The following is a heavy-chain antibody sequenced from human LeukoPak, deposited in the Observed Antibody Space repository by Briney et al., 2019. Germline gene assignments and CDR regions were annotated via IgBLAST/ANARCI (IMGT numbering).Heavy chain of an antibody. CDR1: GYSISSGYY. CDR3: ARDLSNDRIDY. V-gene: IGHV4-38-2*02. CDR2: IYHSGST. D-gene: IGHD3-22*01. Sequence: PSETLSLTCTVSGYSISSGYYWGWIRQPPGKGLEWIGSIYHSGSTYYNPSLKSRVTISVDTSKNQFSLKLSSVTAADTAVYYCARDLSNDRIDYWGQGTLVTVSS. J-gene: IGHJ4*02.